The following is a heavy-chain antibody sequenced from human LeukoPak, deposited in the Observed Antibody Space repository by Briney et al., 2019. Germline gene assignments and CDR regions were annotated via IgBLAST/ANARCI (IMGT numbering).Heavy chain of an antibody. Sequence: GASVKVSCKASGYTFTSYGISWVRQAPGQGLEWMGWISAYNGNTNYAQKLQGRVTMTTDTSTSTAYMELRSLRSEDTAVYYCARGGRRCSTSCYKDAFDIWGQGTMVTVSS. CDR3: ARGGRRCSTSCYKDAFDI. CDR2: ISAYNGNT. J-gene: IGHJ3*02. CDR1: GYTFTSYG. D-gene: IGHD2-2*02. V-gene: IGHV1-18*01.